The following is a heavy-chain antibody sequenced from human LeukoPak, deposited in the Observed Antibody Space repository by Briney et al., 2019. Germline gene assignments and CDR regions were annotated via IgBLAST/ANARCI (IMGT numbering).Heavy chain of an antibody. V-gene: IGHV3-23*01. D-gene: IGHD3-22*01. CDR1: GFTFSNYA. CDR2: ISGSGGST. Sequence: GGSLRLSCAASGFTFSNYAMSRVRQAPGKGLEWVSAISGSGGSTYYADSMKGRFTISGDNSKNTLYLQMNSLRAEDTAVYYCAKDRGYYDSSGYYYWYFDLWGRGTLVTVFS. J-gene: IGHJ2*01. CDR3: AKDRGYYDSSGYYYWYFDL.